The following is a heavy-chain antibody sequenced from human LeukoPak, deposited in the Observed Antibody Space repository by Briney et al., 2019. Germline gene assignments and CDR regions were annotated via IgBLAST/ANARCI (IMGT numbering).Heavy chain of an antibody. CDR3: ARGLNYYGSGSYIEDAFDI. Sequence: SETLSLTCTVSGGSISSYYWSWIRQPPGKGLEWIGYIHYSGGITYYNPSLKSRVTISVDTSKNQFSLSLSSVTAADTAVYYCARGLNYYGSGSYIEDAFDIWGQGTMVTVSS. CDR2: IHYSGGIT. V-gene: IGHV4-59*08. D-gene: IGHD3-10*01. CDR1: GGSISSYY. J-gene: IGHJ3*02.